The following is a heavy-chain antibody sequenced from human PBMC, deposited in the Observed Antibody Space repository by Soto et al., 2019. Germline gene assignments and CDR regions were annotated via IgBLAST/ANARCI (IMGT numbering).Heavy chain of an antibody. J-gene: IGHJ3*02. CDR3: ARGRIVASIHDAFEI. D-gene: IGHD2-21*01. CDR1: GYDFTSYG. Sequence: QGQLLQSGDEVKKPGASVRVSCRASGYDFTSYGISWVRQAPGQGLEWVSWISAYNGKRDTAQKFQGRVTMTLDTSTGTAHMELGDLTSADTAVYYCARGRIVASIHDAFEIWGQGTMVAVSP. CDR2: ISAYNGKR. V-gene: IGHV1-18*01.